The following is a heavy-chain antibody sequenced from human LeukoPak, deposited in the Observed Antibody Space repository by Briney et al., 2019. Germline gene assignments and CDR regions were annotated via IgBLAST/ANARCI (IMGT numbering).Heavy chain of an antibody. CDR3: ARVEITIFGGDAFDI. V-gene: IGHV1-69*04. CDR2: IIPILGIA. Sequence: SVKVSCKASGGTFSSYAISWVRQAPGQGLEWMGRIIPILGIANYAQKFQGRVTITADKSTSTAYMELSSLRSEDTAVYYCARVEITIFGGDAFDIWGQGTMVTASS. J-gene: IGHJ3*02. D-gene: IGHD3-3*01. CDR1: GGTFSSYA.